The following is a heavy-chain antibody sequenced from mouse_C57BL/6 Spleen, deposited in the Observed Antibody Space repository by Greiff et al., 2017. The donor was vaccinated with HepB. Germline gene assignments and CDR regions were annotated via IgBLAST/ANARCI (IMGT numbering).Heavy chain of an antibody. CDR1: GYAFSSDW. J-gene: IGHJ3*01. D-gene: IGHD3-3*01. CDR2: IYPGDGDT. Sequence: QVQLQQSGAELVKPGAPVKISCKASGYAFSSDWTYWVKQWPGKGLEWIGQIYPGDGDTNYNGKFTGNATLTADKSSSTAYMQLSSLTSEVSAVYVCARWSCLRFAYWGEGTLVTVSA. CDR3: ARWSCLRFAY. V-gene: IGHV1-80*01.